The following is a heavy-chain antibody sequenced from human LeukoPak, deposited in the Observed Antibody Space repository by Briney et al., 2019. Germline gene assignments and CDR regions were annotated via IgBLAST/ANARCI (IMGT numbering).Heavy chain of an antibody. CDR2: VGSSGADI. V-gene: IGHV3-21*01. CDR1: GFTFSAYS. J-gene: IGHJ6*03. D-gene: IGHD3-3*01. CDR3: ARMHLFGVVNYNYYYMDV. Sequence: GRSLRLSCAASGFTFSAYSMTWVRQAPGKGLEWVASVGSSGADIYYADSVKGRFTISRDNAKNSLFLQMNSLRVEDTALYYCARMHLFGVVNYNYYYMDVWGTGTPVTVSS.